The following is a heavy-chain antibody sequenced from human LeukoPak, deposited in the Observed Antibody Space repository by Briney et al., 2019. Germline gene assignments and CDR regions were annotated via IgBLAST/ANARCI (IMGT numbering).Heavy chain of an antibody. CDR3: ARQMNTVTADY. J-gene: IGHJ4*02. D-gene: IGHD4-17*01. CDR2: IFYSGST. Sequence: PSGTLSLTCTASGGSISSSSYFWGWIRQPPGKGLEWIGSIFYSGSTYYNPSLNSRVTISIDTSKNQFSLRLSSVTAADTAVYYCARQMNTVTADYWGQGTLVTVSS. CDR1: GGSISSSSYF. V-gene: IGHV4-39*01.